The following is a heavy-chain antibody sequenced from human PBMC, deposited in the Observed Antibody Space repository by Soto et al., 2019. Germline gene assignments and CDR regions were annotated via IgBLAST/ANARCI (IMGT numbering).Heavy chain of an antibody. Sequence: ASVKVSCKVSGYTLTELSMHWVRQAPGKGLEWMGGFDPEDGETIYAQKFQGRVTMTTDTSTSTAYMELRSLRSDDTAVYYCASGDLYDSSGYYFSWGQGTLVTVSS. J-gene: IGHJ5*02. CDR2: FDPEDGET. CDR3: ASGDLYDSSGYYFS. D-gene: IGHD3-22*01. CDR1: GYTLTELS. V-gene: IGHV1-24*01.